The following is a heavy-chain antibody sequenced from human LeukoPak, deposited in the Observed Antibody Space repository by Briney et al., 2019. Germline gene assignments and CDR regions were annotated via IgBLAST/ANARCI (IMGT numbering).Heavy chain of an antibody. Sequence: ASVKVSCKASGYTFTSYYMHWVRQAPGQGLEWMGIINSSGRSTSYAQKLQGRVTMIRDMSTSTVYMELSSLRSEDTAVYYCVGGKDGYNYDAFDIWGQGTMVTVSS. J-gene: IGHJ3*02. D-gene: IGHD5-24*01. CDR3: VGGKDGYNYDAFDI. CDR1: GYTFTSYY. CDR2: INSSGRST. V-gene: IGHV1-46*01.